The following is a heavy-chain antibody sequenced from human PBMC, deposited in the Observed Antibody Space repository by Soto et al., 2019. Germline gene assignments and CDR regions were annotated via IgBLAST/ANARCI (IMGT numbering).Heavy chain of an antibody. CDR1: GGTFSTYA. Sequence: QVQLVQTGAEVKKPGSSVKVSCTASGGTFSTYAITWVRQAPGQGLEWMGGIIPVFGTAHYAQKFQGRVTITADESTSTAYMELSSLRSEDTAVYYCARALEEYYYDHSCYYSAYWGQGTLVTVSS. CDR2: IIPVFGTA. J-gene: IGHJ4*02. CDR3: ARALEEYYYDHSCYYSAY. D-gene: IGHD3-22*01. V-gene: IGHV1-69*12.